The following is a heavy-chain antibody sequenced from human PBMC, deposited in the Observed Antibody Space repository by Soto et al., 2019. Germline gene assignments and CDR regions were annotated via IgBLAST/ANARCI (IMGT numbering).Heavy chain of an antibody. D-gene: IGHD3-9*01. CDR3: ARVYDILTGNWFDP. J-gene: IGHJ5*02. CDR1: GGSINTADYY. Sequence: QVQLQESGPGLVKPSQTLSLTCTVSGGSINTADYYWSWIRQHPGKGLEWIGYIYYSGSTYYNPSLQSRVTISLDTSKNQFSLNLSSVTAADTAGYFCARVYDILTGNWFDPWGQGTLVTVSS. V-gene: IGHV4-31*03. CDR2: IYYSGST.